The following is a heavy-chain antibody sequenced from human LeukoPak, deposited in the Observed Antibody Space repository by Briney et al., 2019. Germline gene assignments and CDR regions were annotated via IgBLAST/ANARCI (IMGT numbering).Heavy chain of an antibody. J-gene: IGHJ5*02. CDR3: ARNFDMKGFDP. D-gene: IGHD3-9*01. CDR2: IHSDSGFT. V-gene: IGHV1-2*02. CDR1: AYTFTGYY. Sequence: ASVTVSCTASAYTFTGYYMNWVRQAPGQGLEWMGWIHSDSGFTKYAQKFQGRVTMTRDTSITTVYMDLTRLTSDDTAVYYCARNFDMKGFDPWSEGTLVTVSS.